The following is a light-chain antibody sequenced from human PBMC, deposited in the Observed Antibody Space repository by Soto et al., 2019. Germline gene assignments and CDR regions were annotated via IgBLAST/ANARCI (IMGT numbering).Light chain of an antibody. CDR2: DGS. CDR1: QGVRSSY. CDR3: QQYDNSAPLS. Sequence: EIVLTQSPATLSLSPGDRATLSCGASQGVRSSYVAWYQQKAGLAPRLLVYDGSSRASGIPDRFSGSGSGPDFTLTIGRLEPEDFAVYYCQQYDNSAPLSFGGGTKVEMK. V-gene: IGKV3D-20*01. J-gene: IGKJ4*01.